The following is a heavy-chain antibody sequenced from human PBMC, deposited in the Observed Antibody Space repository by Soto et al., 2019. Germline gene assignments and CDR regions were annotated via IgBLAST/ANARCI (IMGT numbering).Heavy chain of an antibody. CDR2: ISYSGSP. Sequence: PSETLSLTCNVSGDSINSSSYNWGWIRQPPGKGLEWIGSISYSGSPYYSPSLKSRVTISVDRSKNQFSLKLSSVTAADTAVYYCVRRAGYPKWVQRFDHWGQGTLVTVSS. D-gene: IGHD6-25*01. CDR3: VRRAGYPKWVQRFDH. J-gene: IGHJ4*02. CDR1: GDSINSSSYN. V-gene: IGHV4-39*01.